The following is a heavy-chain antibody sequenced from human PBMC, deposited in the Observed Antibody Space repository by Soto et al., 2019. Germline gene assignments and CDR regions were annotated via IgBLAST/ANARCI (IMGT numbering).Heavy chain of an antibody. CDR2: ISDSGVTT. CDR1: GFTFSKYA. D-gene: IGHD2-15*01. J-gene: IGHJ3*02. CDR3: AKGKGSGVTRVGAFDI. V-gene: IGHV3-23*01. Sequence: EVQLLESGGGLVQPGGSLRLSCAASGFTFSKYAMSWVRQAPGKGLDWVSGISDSGVTTYSADSVKGRFTISRDNSKCTLYRQLSSLRAEDTAVYYCAKGKGSGVTRVGAFDIWGQGTMVTVS.